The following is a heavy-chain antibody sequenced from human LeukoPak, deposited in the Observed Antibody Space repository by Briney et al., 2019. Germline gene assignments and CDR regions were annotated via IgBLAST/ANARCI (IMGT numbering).Heavy chain of an antibody. Sequence: ASVKVSCKASGYTFTDDYTHWVRQAPGQGLEWMGWINVNSGGTNYAQKFYARVTMTRDTSISTAYMELSRLRSDDTAVSYCARSPHILTGENFDFWGQGTLVTVSS. CDR2: INVNSGGT. D-gene: IGHD3-9*01. CDR3: ARSPHILTGENFDF. CDR1: GYTFTDDY. J-gene: IGHJ4*02. V-gene: IGHV1-2*02.